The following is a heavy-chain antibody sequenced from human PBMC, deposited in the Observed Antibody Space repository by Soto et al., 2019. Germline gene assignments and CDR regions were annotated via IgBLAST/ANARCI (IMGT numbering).Heavy chain of an antibody. CDR3: ARDDTYYYDSSGYPDY. Sequence: GGSLRLSCAASGFNFSSYWRHWVRQAPGKGLVWVSRINSDGSSTSYADSVKGRFTISRDNAKNTLYLQMNSLRAEDTAVYYCARDDTYYYDSSGYPDYWGQGTLVTVS. J-gene: IGHJ4*02. V-gene: IGHV3-74*01. D-gene: IGHD3-22*01. CDR1: GFNFSSYW. CDR2: INSDGSST.